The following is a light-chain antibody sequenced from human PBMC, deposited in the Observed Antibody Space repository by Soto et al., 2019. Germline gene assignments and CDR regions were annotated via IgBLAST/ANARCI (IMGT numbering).Light chain of an antibody. CDR1: SSDVGGYNY. V-gene: IGLV2-8*01. CDR3: SSYAGSNIL. J-gene: IGLJ1*01. CDR2: EVN. Sequence: QSALTQPPSASGSPGQSVTISCTGTSSDVGGYNYVSWYQQHPGKAPKLMIYEVNKRPSGVPDRFSASKSGNTASLTVSGLRAEDEADYYCSSYAGSNILFGTGTKVTVL.